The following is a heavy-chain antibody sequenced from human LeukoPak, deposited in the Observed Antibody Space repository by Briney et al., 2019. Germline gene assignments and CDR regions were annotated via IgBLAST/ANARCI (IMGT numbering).Heavy chain of an antibody. CDR3: ARGTMMVGP. D-gene: IGHD3-22*01. V-gene: IGHV4-59*01. Sequence: PSETLSLTCTVSGGSISNYYWSWIRQPPGRGLEWVVVIYFSGSTTYNPTITSRATISVDTSKNQFSLKLSSVAAADTAVYYCARGTMMVGPWGQGTLVTVSS. CDR2: IYFSGST. CDR1: GGSISNYY. J-gene: IGHJ5*02.